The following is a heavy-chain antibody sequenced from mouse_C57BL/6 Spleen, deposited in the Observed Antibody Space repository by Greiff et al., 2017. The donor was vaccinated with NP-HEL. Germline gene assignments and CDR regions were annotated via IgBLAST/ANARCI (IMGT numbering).Heavy chain of an antibody. CDR1: GYAFSSYW. CDR3: ARDGGNSPALLDV. J-gene: IGHJ1*03. V-gene: IGHV1-80*01. D-gene: IGHD2-1*01. Sequence: VQLVESGAELVKPGASVKISCKASGYAFSSYWMNWVKQRPGKGLEWIGQIYPGDGATNYNGKFKGKATLTADKSSSTAYMQLSSLTSEDSAVYFCARDGGNSPALLDVWGTGTTVTVSS. CDR2: IYPGDGAT.